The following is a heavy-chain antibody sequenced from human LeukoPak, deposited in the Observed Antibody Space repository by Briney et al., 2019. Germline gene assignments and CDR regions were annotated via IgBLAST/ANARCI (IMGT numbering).Heavy chain of an antibody. Sequence: GGSLRLSCTASGFTFTNAWMTWVRRAPGKGLEWVGRSKRKTDGGTTDYAAPVKGRFTISRDDSKNTLFLQMNSLKAEDTAIYYCTTETYSSSWYGTWFDPWGQGTLVTVSS. CDR1: GFTFTNAW. V-gene: IGHV3-15*01. CDR2: SKRKTDGGTT. CDR3: TTETYSSSWYGTWFDP. J-gene: IGHJ5*02. D-gene: IGHD6-13*01.